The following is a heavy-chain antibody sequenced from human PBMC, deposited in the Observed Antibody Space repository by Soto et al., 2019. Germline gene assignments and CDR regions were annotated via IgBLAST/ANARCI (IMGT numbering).Heavy chain of an antibody. CDR1: GGTFSSYA. CDR2: IIPIFGTA. Sequence: SVKVSCKASGGTFSSYAISWVRQAPGQGLEWMGGIIPIFGTANYAQQFQGRVTITADESTSTANMELSSLRSEDTAVYYCARDLDWYSSSWYSGTVPRFDPWGQGTLVTVSS. CDR3: ARDLDWYSSSWYSGTVPRFDP. J-gene: IGHJ5*02. V-gene: IGHV1-69*13. D-gene: IGHD6-13*01.